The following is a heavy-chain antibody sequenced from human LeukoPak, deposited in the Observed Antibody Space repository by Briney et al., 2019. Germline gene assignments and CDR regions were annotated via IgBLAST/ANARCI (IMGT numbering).Heavy chain of an antibody. CDR2: ISSGSINI. CDR1: GFTFSSYS. CDR3: ARYSAFIAGDY. Sequence: GGSLRLSCAASGFTFSSYSMNWVRQAPGKGLEWVSSISSGSINIYYADSVKGRFTISRDNAKNSLYLQMKSLGAEDTAVYYCARYSAFIAGDYWGQGTLVTVSS. J-gene: IGHJ4*02. D-gene: IGHD6-13*01. V-gene: IGHV3-48*04.